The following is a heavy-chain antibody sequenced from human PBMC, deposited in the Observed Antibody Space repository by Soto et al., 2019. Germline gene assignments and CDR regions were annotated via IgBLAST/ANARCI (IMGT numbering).Heavy chain of an antibody. CDR3: ARDADHAYWCGGDCYDNWFDP. J-gene: IGHJ5*02. V-gene: IGHV1-18*01. CDR2: ISAYNGNT. Sequence: ASVKVSCKASGYTFTSYGISWVRQAPGQGLEWMGWISAYNGNTNYAQKLQGRVTMTTDTSTSTAYMELRSLRSDDTAVYYCARDADHAYWCGGDCYDNWFDPWGQGTLVTVSS. CDR1: GYTFTSYG. D-gene: IGHD2-21*01.